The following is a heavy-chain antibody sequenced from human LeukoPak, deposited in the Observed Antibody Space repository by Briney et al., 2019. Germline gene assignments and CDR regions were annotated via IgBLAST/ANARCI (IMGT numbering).Heavy chain of an antibody. V-gene: IGHV3-30*19. CDR2: ISYDGSKK. J-gene: IGHJ6*02. Sequence: SGGSLRLSCAASRFTFSYYDMHWVGHAPGKGLEWVAFISYDGSKKYYGDSVKGRFTISRDNTKNTLSLQMDSLRAEDTALYFCARDRGGGLDVWGQGTTVTVSS. CDR1: RFTFSYYD. D-gene: IGHD2-15*01. CDR3: ARDRGGGLDV.